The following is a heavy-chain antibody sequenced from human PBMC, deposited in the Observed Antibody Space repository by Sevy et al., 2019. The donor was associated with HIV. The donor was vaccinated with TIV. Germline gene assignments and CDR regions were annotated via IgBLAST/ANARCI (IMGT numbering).Heavy chain of an antibody. D-gene: IGHD1-26*01. Sequence: GGSLRLSCSASGINFRNSIFHWVRQAPGKGLEWVALMSFDGSIQYFADSERGRLTISRDDSKNTFYLQMNSLRVEDTAVYYCASESDVSGHTGGFDYWGQGTMVTVSS. CDR3: ASESDVSGHTGGFDY. V-gene: IGHV3-30*04. CDR2: MSFDGSIQ. J-gene: IGHJ4*02. CDR1: GINFRNSI.